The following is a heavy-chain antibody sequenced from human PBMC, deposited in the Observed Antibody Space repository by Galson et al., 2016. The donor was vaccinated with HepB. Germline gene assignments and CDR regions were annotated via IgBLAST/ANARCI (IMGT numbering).Heavy chain of an antibody. CDR3: ARNRLGWSLLEAIDS. CDR1: GFTFRTYN. Sequence: SLRLSCAASGFTFRTYNMNWVRQAPGKGLEWVSSISSGSSYIYYADSVKGRFTISRDNAKNSLHLQMNSLRAEDTAVYYCARNRLGWSLLEAIDSWGQGTLVTVSS. J-gene: IGHJ4*02. D-gene: IGHD2-15*01. V-gene: IGHV3-21*01. CDR2: ISSGSSYI.